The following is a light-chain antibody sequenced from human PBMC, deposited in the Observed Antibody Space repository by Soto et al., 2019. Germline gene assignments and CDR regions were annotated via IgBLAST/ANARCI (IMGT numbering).Light chain of an antibody. Sequence: EIVMTQSPATLSVSPGERATLSCRASQSVSSNLAWYQQKPGQAPRLLIYGASTRATGIPARFSGSGSGTDFTLTISRLEPEDSAVYYCQQRSNWPPRLTFGGGTKVDIK. J-gene: IGKJ4*01. CDR3: QQRSNWPPRLT. CDR2: GAS. CDR1: QSVSSN. V-gene: IGKV3-15*01.